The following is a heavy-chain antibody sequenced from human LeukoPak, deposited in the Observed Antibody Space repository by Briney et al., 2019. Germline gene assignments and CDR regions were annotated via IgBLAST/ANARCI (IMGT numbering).Heavy chain of an antibody. CDR3: ARILQENYYDSSGYYGY. CDR1: GYTFTGYY. Sequence: ASVKVSCKASGYTFTGYYMHWVRQAPGQGLEWMGRINPSSGGTNYAQKFQGRVTMPRDTSISTAYIELSRLRSDDTAVYYCARILQENYYDSSGYYGYWGQGTLVTVSS. D-gene: IGHD3-22*01. J-gene: IGHJ4*02. V-gene: IGHV1-2*06. CDR2: INPSSGGT.